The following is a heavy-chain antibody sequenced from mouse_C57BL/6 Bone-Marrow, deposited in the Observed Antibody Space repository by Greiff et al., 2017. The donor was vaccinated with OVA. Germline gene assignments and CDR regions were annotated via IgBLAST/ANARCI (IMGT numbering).Heavy chain of an antibody. Sequence: VQLQQPGAELVRPGSSVKLSCKASGYTFTSYWMDWVKQRPGQGLEWIGNIYPSDSETHYNQKFKDKATLTVDKSSSTAYMQLSSLTSEDSAVYYCARLQLGRRDWFAYWGQGTLVTVSA. CDR3: ARLQLGRRDWFAY. J-gene: IGHJ3*01. V-gene: IGHV1-61*01. CDR2: IYPSDSET. D-gene: IGHD4-1*02. CDR1: GYTFTSYW.